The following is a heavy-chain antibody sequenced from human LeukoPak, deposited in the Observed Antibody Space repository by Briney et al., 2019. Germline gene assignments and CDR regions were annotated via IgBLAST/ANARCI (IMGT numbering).Heavy chain of an antibody. V-gene: IGHV4-34*01. CDR2: INHSGST. CDR3: ARKNIPSPRIRYSSDWNGRAFDY. Sequence: SETLSLTCAVYGGSFSGYYWSWIRQPPGKGLEWIGEINHSGSTNYNPSLKSRVTISVDKSKNQFSLKLSSVTAADTAVYSCARKNIPSPRIRYSSDWNGRAFDYWGQGTLVTVSS. J-gene: IGHJ4*02. CDR1: GGSFSGYY. D-gene: IGHD6-25*01.